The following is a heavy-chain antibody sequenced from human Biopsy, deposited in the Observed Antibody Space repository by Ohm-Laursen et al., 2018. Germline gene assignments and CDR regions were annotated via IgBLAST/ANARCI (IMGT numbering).Heavy chain of an antibody. Sequence: GTLSLTCSVSGDSISNDYWSWIRQSAGQGLEWIGRIHTSGSTNHNLSLKSRVTMSVDTSKNQFSLKLRSVTAADAAVYYCARGTGKYCVYGAFDIWGQGTMVTVSS. J-gene: IGHJ3*02. CDR2: IHTSGST. CDR1: GDSISNDY. D-gene: IGHD3/OR15-3a*01. CDR3: ARGTGKYCVYGAFDI. V-gene: IGHV4-4*07.